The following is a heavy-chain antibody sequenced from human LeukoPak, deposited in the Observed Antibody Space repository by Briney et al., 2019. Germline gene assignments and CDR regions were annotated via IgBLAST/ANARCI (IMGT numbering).Heavy chain of an antibody. CDR1: GFTVSSTY. V-gene: IGHV3-53*05. Sequence: PGGSLRLSCAVSGFTVSSTYMSWVRQAPGKGLEWVSVIYSGGTTYYADSVKGRFTISRDNSRNSLYVQMNSLRTEDTAVYYCVKDQAQVYGYFDSWGLGTLVTVSS. D-gene: IGHD6-6*01. J-gene: IGHJ4*02. CDR2: IYSGGTT. CDR3: VKDQAQVYGYFDS.